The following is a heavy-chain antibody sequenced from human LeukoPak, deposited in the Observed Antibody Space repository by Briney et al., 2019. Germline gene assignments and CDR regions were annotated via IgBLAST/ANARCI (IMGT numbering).Heavy chain of an antibody. CDR2: ISSSSSYI. Sequence: RPRRSMRLSSEASRFTFTSFSTDWDRQVQEKVLEWVSSISSSSSYIYYADSVKGRFTISRDNAKNSLYLQMNSLRAEDTAVYYCAREGSRLGELSYNWFDPWGQGTLVTVSS. CDR1: RFTFTSFS. J-gene: IGHJ5*02. V-gene: IGHV3-21*01. CDR3: AREGSRLGELSYNWFDP. D-gene: IGHD3-16*02.